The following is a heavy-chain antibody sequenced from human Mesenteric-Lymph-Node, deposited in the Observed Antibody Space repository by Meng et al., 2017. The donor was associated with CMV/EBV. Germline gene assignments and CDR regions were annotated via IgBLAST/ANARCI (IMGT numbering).Heavy chain of an antibody. CDR3: ARRSTSSEWFDL. V-gene: IGHV5-51*01. CDR2: IFPGDSDT. D-gene: IGHD6-6*01. J-gene: IGHJ5*02. Sequence: GESLKISCKVNGNNFISDWIGWVRQVPGKDLEWMGLIFPGDSDTKYSPSFKGRVIISADKSINTASLQWSSLKASDTAMYYCARRSTSSEWFDLWGQGTLVTVSS. CDR1: GNNFISDW.